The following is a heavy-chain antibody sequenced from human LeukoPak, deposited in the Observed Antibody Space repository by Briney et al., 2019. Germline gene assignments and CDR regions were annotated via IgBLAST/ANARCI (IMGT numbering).Heavy chain of an antibody. CDR2: IKQDGSEK. CDR3: ARGLRYFDWLLSN. V-gene: IGHV3-7*01. J-gene: IGHJ4*02. D-gene: IGHD3-9*01. Sequence: GGSLRLSCAASGFTFSSYWMSWVRQAPGKGLEGVANIKQDGSEKYYVDSVKGRFTISRDNAKNSLYLQMNSLRAEDTAVYYCARGLRYFDWLLSNWGQGTLVTVSS. CDR1: GFTFSSYW.